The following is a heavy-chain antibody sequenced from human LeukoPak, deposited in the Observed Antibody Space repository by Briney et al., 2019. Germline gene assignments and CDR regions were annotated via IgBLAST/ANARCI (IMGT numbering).Heavy chain of an antibody. Sequence: ASVKVSCKASGYTFTGFGINWVRQAPGQGLEWMGWISGYNDNTHYAKKFQGRVTLTTDKPTSTAYMELRSLRSDDTAVYYCARDGTSTDDYWGQGTLVTVSS. V-gene: IGHV1-18*01. CDR2: ISGYNDNT. D-gene: IGHD1-7*01. CDR3: ARDGTSTDDY. J-gene: IGHJ4*02. CDR1: GYTFTGFG.